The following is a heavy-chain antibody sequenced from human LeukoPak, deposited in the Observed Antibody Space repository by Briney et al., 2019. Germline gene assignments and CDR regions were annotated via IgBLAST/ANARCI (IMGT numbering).Heavy chain of an antibody. V-gene: IGHV4-39*01. CDR3: ARHLGLHHWYFDL. CDR2: MYYSGNT. Sequence: SETLSLTCTVSGGSIRSSTDYWGWVRQPPGKGLEWIGSMYYSGNTFYNPSLKTRVTISVDTSKNQFSLKLSSVTAADTAVYYCARHLGLHHWYFDLWGRGTLVTAS. D-gene: IGHD4-11*01. CDR1: GGSIRSSTDY. J-gene: IGHJ2*01.